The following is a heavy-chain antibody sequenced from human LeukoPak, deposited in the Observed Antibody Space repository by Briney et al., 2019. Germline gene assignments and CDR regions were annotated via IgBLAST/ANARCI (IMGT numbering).Heavy chain of an antibody. J-gene: IGHJ4*02. CDR3: AKPNRSGWFPSPFDY. D-gene: IGHD6-19*01. CDR2: ISYDRSNK. CDR1: GFTFSSYG. V-gene: IGHV3-30*18. Sequence: GGSLRLSCAASGFTFSSYGMHWVRQAPGKGLEWVAVISYDRSNKYYADSAKGRFTISRDNSKNTLYLQMNSLRAEDTAVYYCAKPNRSGWFPSPFDYWGQGTLVTVSS.